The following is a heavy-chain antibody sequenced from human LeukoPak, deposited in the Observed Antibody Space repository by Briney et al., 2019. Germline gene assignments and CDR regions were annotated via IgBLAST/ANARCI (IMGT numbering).Heavy chain of an antibody. D-gene: IGHD1-1*01. J-gene: IGHJ4*02. V-gene: IGHV3-23*01. Sequence: GGSLRLSCAASGFTFSSYTMSWVRQAPGKGLEWVSGITSSGTHTYYVDSVRGRFTISRDNSKNMLYVQMTSLRAEDTAVYYCGHPELPWGQGTLVTVSS. CDR1: GFTFSSYT. CDR3: GHPELP. CDR2: ITSSGTHT.